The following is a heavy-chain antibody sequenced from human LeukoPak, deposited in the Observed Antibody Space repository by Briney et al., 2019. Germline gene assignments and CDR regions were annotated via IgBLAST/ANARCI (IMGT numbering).Heavy chain of an antibody. CDR1: GGSISSGRYY. D-gene: IGHD1-1*01. V-gene: IGHV4-61*01. J-gene: IGHJ4*02. CDR2: FYYSGST. CDR3: ARKRTGDQGYYFDY. Sequence: SQTLSLTCTVSGGSISSGRYYWSWIRQPPGKGLEWIGYFYYSGSTNYNPSLKTRVTISVDTSKNQFSLKVSSVTAADTAVYYCARKRTGDQGYYFDYWGQGTLVTVSS.